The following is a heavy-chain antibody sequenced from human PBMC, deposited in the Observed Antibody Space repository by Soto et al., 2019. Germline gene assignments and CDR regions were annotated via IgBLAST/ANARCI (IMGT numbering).Heavy chain of an antibody. V-gene: IGHV1-69*06. CDR1: GRIFSSFP. J-gene: IGHJ1*01. Sequence: HVQVVQSGAEVNKPGSSVKISCKASGRIFSSFPTSWVRQVPGQGLEWMGGVISASGSVTYAPKFQGSVTLTAVNSAGIGYMELTSLPSEDTAIYYCARVGSRDAYNYVLDQWGPGTMVTVSS. D-gene: IGHD5-18*01. CDR3: ARVGSRDAYNYVLDQ. CDR2: VISASGSV.